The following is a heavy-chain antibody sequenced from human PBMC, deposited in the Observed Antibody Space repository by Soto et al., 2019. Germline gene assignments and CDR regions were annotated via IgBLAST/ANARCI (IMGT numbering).Heavy chain of an antibody. CDR1: GFAFTTYT. Sequence: PGGSLRLSSAASGFAFTTYTLTWVRQAPGKGLEWVSSISGSGGIANYADSVKGRFAISRDNSKNTVYLQMGTLRVEDTAIYYCATGTIAGAGRYWGQGTLVTVSS. CDR2: ISGSGGIA. D-gene: IGHD6-13*01. CDR3: ATGTIAGAGRY. V-gene: IGHV3-23*01. J-gene: IGHJ4*02.